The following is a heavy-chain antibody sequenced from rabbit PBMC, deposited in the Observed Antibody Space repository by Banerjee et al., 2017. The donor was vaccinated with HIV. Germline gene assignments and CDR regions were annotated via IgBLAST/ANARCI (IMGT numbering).Heavy chain of an antibody. J-gene: IGHJ4*01. Sequence: QEQLKETGGGLVQPGGSLTLSCKASGFDFSNYYMSWVRQAPGEGLEWIACINSNTGNTVCASWTKGPFTITKTSSTTVTLQMTSLTAADTATYFCARDLAGVIGWNFGLWGPGTLSPS. CDR3: ARDLAGVIGWNFGL. CDR2: INSNTGNT. V-gene: IGHV1S45*01. CDR1: GFDFSNYYM. D-gene: IGHD4-1*01.